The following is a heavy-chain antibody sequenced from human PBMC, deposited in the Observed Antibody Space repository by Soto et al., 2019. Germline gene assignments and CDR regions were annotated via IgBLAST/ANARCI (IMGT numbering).Heavy chain of an antibody. J-gene: IGHJ4*02. V-gene: IGHV4-4*07. CDR3: AREARGQFDY. CDR2: IYSSGST. Sequence: PSETLSLTCTVSGGSISSYFWSCIRQPAGKGPEWIGRIYSSGSTNYNPSLKSRVTMSVDTSENQFSLKLSSVTAADTAVYYCAREARGQFDYWGQGTLVTVSS. CDR1: GGSISSYF.